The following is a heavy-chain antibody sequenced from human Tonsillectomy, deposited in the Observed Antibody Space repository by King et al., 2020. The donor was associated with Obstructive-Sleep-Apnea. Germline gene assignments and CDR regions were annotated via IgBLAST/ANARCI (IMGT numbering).Heavy chain of an antibody. CDR1: GYTFTSYG. V-gene: IGHV1-18*01. CDR2: ISAYNVNT. Sequence: VQLVESGAEVKKPGASVKVSCKASGYTFTSYGISWVRQAPGQGLEWMGWISAYNVNTNYAQRHQGRVTMTTDTSTSTAYMELRSLRSDDTAGYFCARDRGYYYDSSGYSDFDYWGQGTLVTVSS. D-gene: IGHD3-22*01. J-gene: IGHJ4*02. CDR3: ARDRGYYYDSSGYSDFDY.